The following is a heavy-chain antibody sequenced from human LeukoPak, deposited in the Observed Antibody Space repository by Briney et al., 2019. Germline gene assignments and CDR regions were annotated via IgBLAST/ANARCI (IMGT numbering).Heavy chain of an antibody. CDR2: ISAYNGNT. J-gene: IGHJ6*03. D-gene: IGHD6-19*01. V-gene: IGHV1-18*01. Sequence: ASVKVSCKASGGTFSSYAISWVRQAPGQGLEWMGWISAYNGNTNYAQKLQGRVTMTTDTSTSTAYMELRSLRSDDTAVYYCARDSGSGWTNYYYYYYMDVWGKGTTVTISS. CDR1: GGTFSSYA. CDR3: ARDSGSGWTNYYYYYYMDV.